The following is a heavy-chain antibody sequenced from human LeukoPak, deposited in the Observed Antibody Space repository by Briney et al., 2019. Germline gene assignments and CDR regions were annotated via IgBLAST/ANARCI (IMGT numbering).Heavy chain of an antibody. V-gene: IGHV3-23*01. J-gene: IGHJ4*02. CDR2: ISGSGDST. D-gene: IGHD1-26*01. CDR3: AKDVSGSGTYWDY. Sequence: GGSLRLSCAASGFSFSSYAMTWVRQAPGKGLEWVSAISGSGDSTYDADSVKGRFAISRDNSKNTLYLQMKSLRAEDTAVYYCAKDVSGSGTYWDYWGQGTLVTVSS. CDR1: GFSFSSYA.